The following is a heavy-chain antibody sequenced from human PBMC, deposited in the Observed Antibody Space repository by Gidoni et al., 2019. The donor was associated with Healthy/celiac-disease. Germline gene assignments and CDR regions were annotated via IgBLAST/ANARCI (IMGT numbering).Heavy chain of an antibody. CDR1: GGSFSGYY. J-gene: IGHJ4*02. CDR3: ARAKAGGGAADFDY. D-gene: IGHD3-16*01. V-gene: IGHV4-34*01. Sequence: QVQLQQWGAGLLKPSETLSLPCAVYGGSFSGYYWSWIRQPPGKGLEWIGEINHSGSTNYNPSLKSRVTISVDTSKNQFSLKLSSVTAADTAVYYCARAKAGGGAADFDYWGQGTLVTVSS. CDR2: INHSGST.